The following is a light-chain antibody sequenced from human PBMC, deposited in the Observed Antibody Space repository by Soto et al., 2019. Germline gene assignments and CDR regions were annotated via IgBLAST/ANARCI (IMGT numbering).Light chain of an antibody. J-gene: IGKJ5*01. CDR1: QSVSSSY. CDR2: GAS. CDR3: QQYDNSTIT. V-gene: IGKV3-20*01. Sequence: EIVCTQAPCTLSLSPGARATRSCRASQSVSSSYLAWYQKKPGQAPRILIYGASSRATGIPDRFSGSGSGTDFNLTISRLETEDCAVYDGQQYDNSTITFGQWTRLEIK.